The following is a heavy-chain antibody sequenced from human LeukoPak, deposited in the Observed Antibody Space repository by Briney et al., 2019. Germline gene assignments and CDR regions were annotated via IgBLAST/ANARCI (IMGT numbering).Heavy chain of an antibody. CDR2: IYYSGST. CDR3: ARALGGYYYMDV. J-gene: IGHJ6*03. V-gene: IGHV4-59*08. D-gene: IGHD3-3*02. CDR1: GGSINSYY. Sequence: PSETLSLTCTVSGGSINSYYWSWIRQPPGKGLEWIGYIYYSGSTYYNPSLKSRVTISVDTSKNQFSLKLSSVTAADTAVYYCARALGGYYYMDVWGKGTTVTVSS.